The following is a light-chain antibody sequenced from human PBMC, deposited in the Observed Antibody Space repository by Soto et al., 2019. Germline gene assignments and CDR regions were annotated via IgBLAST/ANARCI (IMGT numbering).Light chain of an antibody. CDR3: QQTYSAPPWT. V-gene: IGKV1-39*01. Sequence: DIQMTQSPTSLSASVGDRVSISCRATQNINNYVNWYQQKQAKAPRLLIYDASSVQSGVPPRFSGSGSGTDFILTISSLRQQDIATYYCQQTYSAPPWTFGQGTKLEIK. CDR1: QNINNY. CDR2: DAS. J-gene: IGKJ1*01.